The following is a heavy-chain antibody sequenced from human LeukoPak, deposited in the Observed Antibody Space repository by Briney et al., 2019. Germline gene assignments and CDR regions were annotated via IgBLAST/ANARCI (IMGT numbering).Heavy chain of an antibody. CDR3: ARDFVCSSTSCYSFLVSNWFDP. V-gene: IGHV4-39*07. D-gene: IGHD2-2*01. Sequence: SETLSLTCTVSGGSISSTTYYWAWIRQPPGKGLEWIGSIYKAGNTNYSPSLRSRVFISVDTSNNQFSLSLSSVTAADTAVYYCARDFVCSSTSCYSFLVSNWFDPWGQGTLVTVSS. CDR2: IYKAGNT. CDR1: GGSISSTTYY. J-gene: IGHJ5*02.